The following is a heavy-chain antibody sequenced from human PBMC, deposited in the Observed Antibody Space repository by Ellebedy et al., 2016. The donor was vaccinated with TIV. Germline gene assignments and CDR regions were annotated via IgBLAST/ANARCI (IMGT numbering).Heavy chain of an antibody. CDR1: GFTFSSYA. V-gene: IGHV3-30-3*01. Sequence: GESLKISCAASGFTFSSYAIYWVRQAPGKGLEWVALISYDGSNKFYADSVKGRFTISRDNSKNTLYLQMNSLRGEDTAVYYCARADQLLWDLDAFHIWGQGTMVTVSS. CDR2: ISYDGSNK. J-gene: IGHJ3*02. D-gene: IGHD2-2*01. CDR3: ARADQLLWDLDAFHI.